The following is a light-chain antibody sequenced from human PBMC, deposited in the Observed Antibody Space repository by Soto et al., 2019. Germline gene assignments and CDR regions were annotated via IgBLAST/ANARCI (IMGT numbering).Light chain of an antibody. V-gene: IGKV1-5*03. CDR3: QQYDDNSPWT. Sequence: DIQLTQSPSTLSASVGDRVNITCRASQSISWWLAWYQQKPGKVPNLLIYKASTLKSGVPSRFSGSGYGTDFTLTISSLQSDDFATHYCQQYDDNSPWTFGQGTKVEIK. J-gene: IGKJ1*01. CDR1: QSISWW. CDR2: KAS.